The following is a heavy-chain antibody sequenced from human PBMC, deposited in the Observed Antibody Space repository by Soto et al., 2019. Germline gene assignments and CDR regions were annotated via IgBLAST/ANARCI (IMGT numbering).Heavy chain of an antibody. J-gene: IGHJ4*02. D-gene: IGHD1-1*01. CDR1: RYSFASTTYF. V-gene: IGHV4-39*01. Sequence: EALKISCKGSRYSFASTTYFWAWIRKPPRKGLEWVGSIYYSTKTHYNPSLKSRVTISVDRSQNQFSLQMSSVPAADTAAYYCAKNLPGTGRFDYWGRGSLVTVSS. CDR3: AKNLPGTGRFDY. CDR2: IYYSTKT.